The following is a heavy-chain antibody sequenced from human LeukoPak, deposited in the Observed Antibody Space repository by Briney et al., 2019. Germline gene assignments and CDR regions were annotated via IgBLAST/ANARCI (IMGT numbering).Heavy chain of an antibody. CDR2: IYYSGST. J-gene: IGHJ4*02. Sequence: PSETLSLTCTVSGGSISSYYWSWIRQPPGKGLEWIGSIYYSGSTYYNPSLKSRVTISVDTSKNQFSLKLSSVTAADTAVYYCARLRIAAAGLSPFDYLGQGTLVTVSS. V-gene: IGHV4-39*01. D-gene: IGHD6-13*01. CDR1: GGSISSYY. CDR3: ARLRIAAAGLSPFDY.